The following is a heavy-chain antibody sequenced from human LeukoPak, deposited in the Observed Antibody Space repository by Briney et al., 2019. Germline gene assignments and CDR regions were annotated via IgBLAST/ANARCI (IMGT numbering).Heavy chain of an antibody. J-gene: IGHJ4*02. V-gene: IGHV3-15*01. CDR3: TADSSGPFY. Sequence: GGSLRLSCAASGFTFSRYSMNWVRQAPGKGLEWVGRIKSKADGGTTDYAAPVKGRFTISRDDSNNTLYLQMNSLKTEDTAVYYCTADSSGPFYWGQGTLVTVSS. CDR2: IKSKADGGTT. D-gene: IGHD3-22*01. CDR1: GFTFSRYS.